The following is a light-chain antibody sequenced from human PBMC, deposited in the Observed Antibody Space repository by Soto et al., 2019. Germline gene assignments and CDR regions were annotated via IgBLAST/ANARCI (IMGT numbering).Light chain of an antibody. Sequence: EIVMTQSPATLSVSPGERATLSCRASKSVSSNLAWYQQKPGQAPRLLIYGAFTRATGIPARFSGSGSGTEFTLTISSLQSEDFAVYYCQQYNNWPGLTFGGGTKVEIK. CDR2: GAF. CDR3: QQYNNWPGLT. CDR1: KSVSSN. J-gene: IGKJ4*01. V-gene: IGKV3-15*01.